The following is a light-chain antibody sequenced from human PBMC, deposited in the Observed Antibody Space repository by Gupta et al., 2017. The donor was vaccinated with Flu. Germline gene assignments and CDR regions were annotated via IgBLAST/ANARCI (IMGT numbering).Light chain of an antibody. Sequence: QSALTQPASASGSPGQSITISCTGTSSDIGSYKYVSWDQQHPGKAPQLLIYDVTNRPSGVSTRFSGSKSGDTASLTISGLQAEDEADYYCSSCTSSTTLVFGGGTRLTVL. CDR1: SSDIGSYKY. CDR2: DVT. V-gene: IGLV2-14*01. J-gene: IGLJ2*01. CDR3: SSCTSSTTLV.